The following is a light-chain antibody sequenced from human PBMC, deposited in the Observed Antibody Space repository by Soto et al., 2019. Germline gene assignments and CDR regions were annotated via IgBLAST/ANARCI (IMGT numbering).Light chain of an antibody. CDR1: QSVSIW. J-gene: IGKJ1*01. Sequence: DIQMTQSPSTLSASVGDRVTITRRASQSVSIWLAWYQQKPGKAPKLLIYKASSLESGVPSRFSGSGSGTEFTLTISSLQPDDFATYYCQQYNSYTWTFGQGTKVEIK. CDR3: QQYNSYTWT. V-gene: IGKV1-5*03. CDR2: KAS.